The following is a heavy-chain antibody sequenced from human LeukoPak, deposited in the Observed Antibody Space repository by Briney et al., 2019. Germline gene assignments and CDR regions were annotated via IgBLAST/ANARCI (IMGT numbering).Heavy chain of an antibody. CDR1: GYTFTEYY. J-gene: IGHJ4*02. CDR2: INPSGGST. V-gene: IGHV1-46*01. D-gene: IGHD3-22*01. Sequence: ASVKVSCKASGYTFTEYYFHWVRQAPGQGLEWMGIINPSGGSTSYAQKFQGRVTMTRDMSTSTVYMELSSLRSEDTAVYYCARDHTYYYDSSGYSLGFDYWGQGTLVTVSS. CDR3: ARDHTYYYDSSGYSLGFDY.